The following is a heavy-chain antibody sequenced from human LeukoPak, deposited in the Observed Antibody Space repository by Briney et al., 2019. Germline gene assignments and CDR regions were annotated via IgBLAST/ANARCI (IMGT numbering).Heavy chain of an antibody. CDR3: TRGRVPGPGKYYFDY. J-gene: IGHJ4*02. D-gene: IGHD1-1*01. CDR1: GGSMNSNNYY. V-gene: IGHV4-39*07. CDR2: IYSSGSA. Sequence: PSETLSLTCTVSGGSMNSNNYYWGWIRQPPGKGLEWIGSIYSSGSASYNPSLKSRVSIVLDTSKNQFSLKVTSVTAADTAVYYCTRGRVPGPGKYYFDYWGQGTLVTVSS.